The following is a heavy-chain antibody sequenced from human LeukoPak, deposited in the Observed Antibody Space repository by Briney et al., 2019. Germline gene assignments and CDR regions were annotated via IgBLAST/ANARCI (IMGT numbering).Heavy chain of an antibody. Sequence: GGSLRLSCAASGFTFSSYAMSWVRQAPGKGLEWVSGISWNSGSIGYADSVKGRFTISRDNAKNSLYLQMNSLRAEDTALYYCAILPWYRSDGSGSYSYAFDIWGQGTMVTVSS. J-gene: IGHJ3*02. CDR1: GFTFSSYA. D-gene: IGHD3-10*01. V-gene: IGHV3-9*01. CDR3: AILPWYRSDGSGSYSYAFDI. CDR2: ISWNSGSI.